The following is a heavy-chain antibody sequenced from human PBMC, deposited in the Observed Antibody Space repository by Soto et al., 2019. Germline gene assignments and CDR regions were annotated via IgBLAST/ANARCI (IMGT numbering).Heavy chain of an antibody. V-gene: IGHV1-46*01. Sequence: ASVKVSCKASGYTFSTYYMHWVRQAPGQGYEWMGIINPSGGSTTYAQKFQGRVTMTRDTSTTTVYMELSSLKSEDTAVYYCAREVKGGIQLYYYYYGMDVWGQGTTVTVSS. D-gene: IGHD2-2*01. CDR1: GYTFSTYY. CDR2: INPSGGST. CDR3: AREVKGGIQLYYYYYGMDV. J-gene: IGHJ6*02.